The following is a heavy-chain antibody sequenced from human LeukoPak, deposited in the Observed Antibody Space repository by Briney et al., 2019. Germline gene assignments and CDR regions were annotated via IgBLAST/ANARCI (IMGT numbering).Heavy chain of an antibody. CDR3: ASRAIAVANA. V-gene: IGHV3-21*01. J-gene: IGHJ4*02. CDR1: GFTFSSYT. D-gene: IGHD6-19*01. CDR2: ISSSSSYI. Sequence: GGSLRISCAASGFTFSSYTMTWVRQAPGKGLEWVSSISSSSSYIYYGDSVKGRFTISRDNAKKSLFLQMNSLRAEDTAVYYCASRAIAVANARGQGTLVTVSS.